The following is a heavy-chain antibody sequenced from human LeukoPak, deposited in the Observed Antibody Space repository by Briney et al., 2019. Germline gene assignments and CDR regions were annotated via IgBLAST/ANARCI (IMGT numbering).Heavy chain of an antibody. CDR3: ARLGASSSWPHNWFDP. J-gene: IGHJ5*02. V-gene: IGHV4-39*07. CDR1: GGSISSSSYY. CDR2: IYYSGST. D-gene: IGHD6-13*01. Sequence: PSETLSLTCTVSGGSISSSSYYWGWIRQPPGKGLEWIGSIYYSGSTNYNPSLKSRVTISVDTSKNQFSLKLSSVTAADTAVYYCARLGASSSWPHNWFDPWGQGTLVTVSS.